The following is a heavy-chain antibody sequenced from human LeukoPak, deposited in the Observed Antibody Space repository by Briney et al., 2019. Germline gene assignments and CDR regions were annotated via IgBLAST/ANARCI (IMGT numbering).Heavy chain of an antibody. D-gene: IGHD2-8*01. CDR2: VGTYTGKT. Sequence: ASVKVSCRASGYTFTKYGITWVRQAPGQGLEWMGWVGTYTGKTNYAQNLQGRVTMTTDTSTRTAYMELGSLRSDDTAVYYCASCHCTNGVCYGECEYFQHWGQGTLVTVSS. J-gene: IGHJ1*01. CDR1: GYTFTKYG. CDR3: ASCHCTNGVCYGECEYFQH. V-gene: IGHV1-18*01.